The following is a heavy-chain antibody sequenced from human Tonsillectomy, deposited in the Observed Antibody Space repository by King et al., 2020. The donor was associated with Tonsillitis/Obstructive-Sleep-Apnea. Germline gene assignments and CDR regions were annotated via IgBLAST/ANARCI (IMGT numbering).Heavy chain of an antibody. D-gene: IGHD5-12*01. Sequence: VTLKESGPALVNPAQPLTLTCTFSGFSLSTSGMCVSWIRQPPGKALEWLARIDWDDDKYYTTSLKTRLTISKDTSKTQVVLTMTNMDPVDTATYYCARCHTVDSGYDYGFDYWGQGTLVTVSP. V-gene: IGHV2-70*11. J-gene: IGHJ4*02. CDR2: IDWDDDK. CDR1: GFSLSTSGMC. CDR3: ARCHTVDSGYDYGFDY.